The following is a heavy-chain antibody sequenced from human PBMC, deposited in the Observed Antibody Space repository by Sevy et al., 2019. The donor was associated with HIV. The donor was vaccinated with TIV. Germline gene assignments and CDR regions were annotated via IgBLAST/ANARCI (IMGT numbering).Heavy chain of an antibody. CDR2: ISGSGGST. D-gene: IGHD3-10*01. CDR1: GFTFSTYA. J-gene: IGHJ4*02. V-gene: IGHV3-23*01. CDR3: AKEVHYGVGWTRPFDQ. Sequence: GGSLRLSCAVSGFTFSTYAMSWVRQAPGKGLEWVSGISGSGGSTFYADSVKGRFTISRDNSKHTLYLHMNSLRAEDTAVYYCAKEVHYGVGWTRPFDQWGQGILVTVSS.